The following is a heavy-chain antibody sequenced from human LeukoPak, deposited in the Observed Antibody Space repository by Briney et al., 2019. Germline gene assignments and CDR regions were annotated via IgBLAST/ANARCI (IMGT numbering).Heavy chain of an antibody. CDR3: ARDRASGGSHNWFDP. V-gene: IGHV1-2*02. D-gene: IGHD6-19*01. CDR1: GYTFTGYY. Sequence: ASVKVSCKASGYTFTGYYMHWVRQAPGQGLEWMGWINPNSGGTNYAQKFQGRVTLTRDTSISTAYMELSSLRSDDTAVYYCARDRASGGSHNWFDPWGQGTLVTVSS. CDR2: INPNSGGT. J-gene: IGHJ5*02.